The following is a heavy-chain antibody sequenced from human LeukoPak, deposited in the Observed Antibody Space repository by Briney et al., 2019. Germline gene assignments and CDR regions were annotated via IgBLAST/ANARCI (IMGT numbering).Heavy chain of an antibody. D-gene: IGHD3-9*01. CDR2: ISSSSSYI. CDR3: AIEARVSRYFDWLNGXYFDY. Sequence: PGGSLRLSCAASGFTFSSYSMNWVRQAPGKGLEWVSSISSSSSYIYYADSVKGRFTISRDNAKNSLYMQMNSLRAEDTAGYYCAIEARVSRYFDWLNGXYFDYWGQGTLVTV. J-gene: IGHJ4*02. CDR1: GFTFSSYS. V-gene: IGHV3-21*01.